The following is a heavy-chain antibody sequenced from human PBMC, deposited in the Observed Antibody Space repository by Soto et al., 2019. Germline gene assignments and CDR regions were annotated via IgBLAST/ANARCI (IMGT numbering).Heavy chain of an antibody. CDR3: ARQVEVTYFDY. V-gene: IGHV4-39*01. CDR2: ISYSGST. CDR1: GGSISSSAYY. D-gene: IGHD1-1*01. Sequence: QLHLQESGPGLLKPSETLSLTCTVSGGSISSSAYYWGWIRQPPGRRLEWIGSISYSGSTYYNPSLKSRVTISVDTSKNQFSLKLRSMTAADTAVYYCARQVEVTYFDYWGQGTLVTVSS. J-gene: IGHJ4*02.